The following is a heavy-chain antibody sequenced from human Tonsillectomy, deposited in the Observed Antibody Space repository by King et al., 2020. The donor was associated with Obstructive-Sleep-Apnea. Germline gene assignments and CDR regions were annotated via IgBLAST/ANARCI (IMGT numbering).Heavy chain of an antibody. Sequence: QLQESGPGLVKASENLSLTCTVSGDSIRGYYWSWIRPPPGKGPEWIGYIYYRGNTNYNPSLESRVTISIDTSRNQFSLRLSSVTAADTAVYYCARDQDDYASKAYFDSWGQGTLVTVSS. D-gene: IGHD2-2*01. J-gene: IGHJ4*02. CDR1: GDSIRGYY. CDR3: ARDQDDYASKAYFDS. V-gene: IGHV4-59*01. CDR2: IYYRGNT.